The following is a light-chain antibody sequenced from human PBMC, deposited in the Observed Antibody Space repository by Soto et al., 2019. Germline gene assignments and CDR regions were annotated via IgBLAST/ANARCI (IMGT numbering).Light chain of an antibody. J-gene: IGLJ1*01. CDR1: SSDVGGYNY. CDR2: EVS. V-gene: IGLV2-8*01. CDR3: SSYAGSNNFV. Sequence: QRVLTKPPSAYGAPGQSVTISCTGTSSDVGGYNYVSWCQHHPGKAPKLMIYEVSKRPSGVPDRFSGSKSGNTASLTVTGVQAEDEADYYCSSYAGSNNFVFGTGTKVTVL.